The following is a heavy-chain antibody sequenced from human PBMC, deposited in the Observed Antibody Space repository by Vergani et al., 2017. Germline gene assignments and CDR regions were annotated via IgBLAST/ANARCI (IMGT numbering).Heavy chain of an antibody. J-gene: IGHJ4*02. CDR2: ISYDGSNK. CDR3: AKAYGDYALDY. V-gene: IGHV3-30*18. D-gene: IGHD4-17*01. Sequence: QVQLVESGGGVVQPGRSLRLSCAASGFTFSSYGMHWVRQAPGKGLEWVAVISYDGSNKYYADSVKGRFTISRDNSKNKLYLQMNSLRAEDTAVYYCAKAYGDYALDYWGQGTLVTVSS. CDR1: GFTFSSYG.